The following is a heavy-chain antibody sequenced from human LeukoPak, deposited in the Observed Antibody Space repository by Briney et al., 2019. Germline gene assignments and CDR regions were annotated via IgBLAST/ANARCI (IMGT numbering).Heavy chain of an antibody. CDR1: GYTFTGYY. Sequence: ASVKVSCKASGYTFTGYYMHWVRQAPGQGLEWMGWINPNSGGTSYAQKFQGRVTMTRDTSISTAYMELSRLRSDDTAVYYCARAQQLVPGLNYYYYGMDVWGQGTTVTVSS. J-gene: IGHJ6*02. CDR3: ARAQQLVPGLNYYYYGMDV. CDR2: INPNSGGT. D-gene: IGHD6-13*01. V-gene: IGHV1-2*02.